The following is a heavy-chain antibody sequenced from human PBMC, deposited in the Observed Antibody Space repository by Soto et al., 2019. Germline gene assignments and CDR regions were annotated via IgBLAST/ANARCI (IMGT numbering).Heavy chain of an antibody. Sequence: LRLSCAASEFTFSSYSMNWVRQAPGKGLGWVSSTGISSSYIYYADSVKGRFIISRDNAKNSLYLQMNSLRAEDTAVYYCTSTMAGAFDIWGQGTMVTVSS. CDR1: EFTFSSYS. CDR3: TSTMAGAFDI. J-gene: IGHJ3*02. V-gene: IGHV3-21*01. CDR2: TGISSSYI. D-gene: IGHD3-10*01.